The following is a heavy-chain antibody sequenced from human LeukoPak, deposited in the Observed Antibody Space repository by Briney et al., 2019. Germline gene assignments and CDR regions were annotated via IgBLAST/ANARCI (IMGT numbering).Heavy chain of an antibody. V-gene: IGHV3-7*01. CDR1: GFTFSSYW. Sequence: GGSLRLXCAASGFTFSSYWMSWVRQAPGKGLEWVANIKQDGSEKYYVDSVKGRFTISRDNAKNSLYLQMNSLRAEDTAVYYCARDSAPYYYDSSGYDYWGQGTLVTVSS. D-gene: IGHD3-22*01. CDR2: IKQDGSEK. J-gene: IGHJ4*02. CDR3: ARDSAPYYYDSSGYDY.